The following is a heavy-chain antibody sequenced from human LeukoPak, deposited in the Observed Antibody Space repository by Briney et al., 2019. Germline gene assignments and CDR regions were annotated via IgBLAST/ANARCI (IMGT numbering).Heavy chain of an antibody. D-gene: IGHD6-19*01. V-gene: IGHV4-39*01. J-gene: IGHJ4*02. CDR3: ARHRRGSGWCGVFDY. CDR1: GGSISSSSYY. CDR2: IYYSGST. Sequence: SETLSLTCTVSGGSISSSSYYWGWIRQPPGKGLEWIGSIYYSGSTYYNPSLKSRVTISVDTSKNQFSPTLSSVTAADTAVYYCARHRRGSGWCGVFDYWGQGTLVTVSS.